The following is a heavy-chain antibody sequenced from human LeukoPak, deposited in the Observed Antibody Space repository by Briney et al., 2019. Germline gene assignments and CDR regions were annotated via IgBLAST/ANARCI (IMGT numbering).Heavy chain of an antibody. Sequence: GGSLRLSCAASGFTFSSYAMSWVRQAPGKGLEWVSGISGSGDNTYYADSVKGRFTISRDNAKNSLYLQMNSLRAEDTAVYYCARDMAYYDSSDAFDIWGQGTMVTVSS. CDR2: ISGSGDNT. CDR3: ARDMAYYDSSDAFDI. V-gene: IGHV3-23*01. D-gene: IGHD3-22*01. CDR1: GFTFSSYA. J-gene: IGHJ3*02.